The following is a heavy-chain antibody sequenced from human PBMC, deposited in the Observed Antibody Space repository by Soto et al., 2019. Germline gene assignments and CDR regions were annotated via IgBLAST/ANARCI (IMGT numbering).Heavy chain of an antibody. CDR1: GFTFDDYG. CDR2: INWNGGST. V-gene: IGHV3-20*04. D-gene: IGHD5-12*01. J-gene: IGHJ4*02. Sequence: GGSLELSCAASGFTFDDYGMSWVRQAPGKGLEWVSGINWNGGSTGYADSVKGRFTISRDNAKNSLYLQMNSLRAEDTALYYCARDLSGYVPFDYWGQGTLVTVSS. CDR3: ARDLSGYVPFDY.